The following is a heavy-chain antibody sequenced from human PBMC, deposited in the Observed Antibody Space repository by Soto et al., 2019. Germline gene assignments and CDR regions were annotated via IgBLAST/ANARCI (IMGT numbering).Heavy chain of an antibody. J-gene: IGHJ5*02. Sequence: QVQLQESGPGLVKPSQTLSLTCSVSGASVTSGGYFWTWIRQLPGKGLEWIGYVYSRGATQYNPSPQSRPSMSLDMSGNHFSLTLPPVTVADPDVYYCAVHRAPPGVAQSNWFGPWGQGSLVSVSS. CDR3: AVHRAPPGVAQSNWFGP. D-gene: IGHD3-10*01. CDR2: VYSRGAT. CDR1: GASVTSGGYF. V-gene: IGHV4-31*03.